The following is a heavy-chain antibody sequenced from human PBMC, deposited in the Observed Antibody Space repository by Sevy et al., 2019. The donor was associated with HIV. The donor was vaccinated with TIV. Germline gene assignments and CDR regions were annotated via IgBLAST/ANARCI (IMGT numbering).Heavy chain of an antibody. CDR2: INHSGST. J-gene: IGHJ3*02. Sequence: SETLSLTCAVYGGSFSGYYWSWIRQPPGKGLEWIGEINHSGSTNYNPSLKSRVTISVDTSKNQFSLKLSSVTAADTAVYYYARHCTGTSCSHAFDIWGQGTMVTVSS. CDR3: ARHCTGTSCSHAFDI. V-gene: IGHV4-34*01. D-gene: IGHD2-2*01. CDR1: GGSFSGYY.